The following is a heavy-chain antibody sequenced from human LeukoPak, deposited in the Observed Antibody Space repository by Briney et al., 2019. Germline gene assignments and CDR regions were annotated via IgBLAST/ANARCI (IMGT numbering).Heavy chain of an antibody. V-gene: IGHV3-21*01. J-gene: IGHJ6*03. Sequence: PGGSLRLSCAASGFTFSSYSMNWVRQAPGKGLEWVSSISSSSSYIYYADSVKGRFTISRDNAKNSLYLQMNSLRAEDTAVYYCARERVHYYYYMDVWGKGTTVTVSS. CDR1: GFTFSSYS. CDR3: ARERVHYYYYMDV. CDR2: ISSSSSYI. D-gene: IGHD3-3*01.